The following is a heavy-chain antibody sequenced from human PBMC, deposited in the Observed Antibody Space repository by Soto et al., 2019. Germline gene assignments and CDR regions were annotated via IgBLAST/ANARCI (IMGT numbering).Heavy chain of an antibody. J-gene: IGHJ6*02. D-gene: IGHD2-2*01. CDR1: GYTLTELS. CDR3: ARDRSVVPAAHRTYGMDV. V-gene: IGHV1-24*01. Sequence: ASVKVSCKVSGYTLTELSMHWVRQAPGKGLEWMGGFDPEDGETIYAQKFQGRVTMTEDTSTDTAYMELSSLRSEDTAVYYCARDRSVVPAAHRTYGMDVWGQGTTVTVSS. CDR2: FDPEDGET.